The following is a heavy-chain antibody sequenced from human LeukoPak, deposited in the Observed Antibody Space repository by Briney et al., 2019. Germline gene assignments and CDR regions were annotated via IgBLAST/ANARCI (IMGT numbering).Heavy chain of an antibody. J-gene: IGHJ5*02. V-gene: IGHV4-59*11. D-gene: IGHD3-22*01. CDR2: IYYSGRT. Sequence: SETLSLTCTVSGGSISSHYWSWIRQPPGKGLEWIGYIYYSGRTNYNPSLKSRVTISVDTSKNQFSLKLSSVTAADTAVYYCARQRNYYDSSGYYNNWFDPWGQGTLVTVSS. CDR1: GGSISSHY. CDR3: ARQRNYYDSSGYYNNWFDP.